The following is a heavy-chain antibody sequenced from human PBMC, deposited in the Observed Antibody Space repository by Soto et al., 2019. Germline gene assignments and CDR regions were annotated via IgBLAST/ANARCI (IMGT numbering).Heavy chain of an antibody. CDR3: AKKGYYDTSGYPLRYFDY. V-gene: IGHV3-23*04. CDR2: ITYSGGSR. Sequence: EVQVVESGGGLVQPGGSLRLSCAASGFTFSNYAMAWVRQAPGKGLEWVSTITYSGGSRDYADSLKGRFTISRDTSQNPLDLQMNSLRAEDTAVYYFAKKGYYDTSGYPLRYFDYWGQGTLVTVSS. J-gene: IGHJ4*02. CDR1: GFTFSNYA. D-gene: IGHD3-22*01.